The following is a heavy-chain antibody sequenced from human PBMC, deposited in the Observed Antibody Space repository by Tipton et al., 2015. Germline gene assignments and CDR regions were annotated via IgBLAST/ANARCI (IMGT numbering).Heavy chain of an antibody. J-gene: IGHJ4*02. CDR1: GYSISRGYS. V-gene: IGHV4-38-2*01. CDR3: AQTNTPTFYFDS. CDR2: VNHSGST. D-gene: IGHD5-18*01. Sequence: TLSLTCAVSGYSISRGYSWAWIRQPPGKGLEWIGSVNHSGSTNYTPSLKSRVSMSIDTSTNHFSLRLNSVTAADTAVYYCAQTNTPTFYFDSWGQGTLVTVSS.